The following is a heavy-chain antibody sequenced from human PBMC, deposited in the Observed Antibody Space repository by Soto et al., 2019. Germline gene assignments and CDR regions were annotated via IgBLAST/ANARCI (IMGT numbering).Heavy chain of an antibody. V-gene: IGHV4-59*12. D-gene: IGHD2-21*02. CDR3: ARDLWGYCGTDCYPLDV. J-gene: IGHJ6*02. Sequence: SETLSLTCTVSGGSISSYYWSWIRQPPGKGLEWIGYIYYSGSTNYNPSLKSRVTISVNTSKNQFSLKLSSVTAADTAVYYCARDLWGYCGTDCYPLDVWGQGTTVTVSS. CDR1: GGSISSYY. CDR2: IYYSGST.